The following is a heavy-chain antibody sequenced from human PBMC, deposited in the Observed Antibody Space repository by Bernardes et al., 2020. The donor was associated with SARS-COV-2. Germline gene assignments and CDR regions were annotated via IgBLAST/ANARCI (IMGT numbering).Heavy chain of an antibody. CDR3: VRRFCAVSSACGNFYGMGV. J-gene: IGHJ6*02. CDR1: GFTFNTYG. Sequence: GGSLRLSCAASGFTFNTYGMHWVRRAPGKGLEWVAVIWYDGSTKYYADSVKGRFTISRHNSKNTLYLQMNSLRVEDTAVYYCVRRFCAVSSACGNFYGMGVWGQGTTVTVSS. CDR2: IWYDGSTK. V-gene: IGHV3-33*01. D-gene: IGHD4-4*01.